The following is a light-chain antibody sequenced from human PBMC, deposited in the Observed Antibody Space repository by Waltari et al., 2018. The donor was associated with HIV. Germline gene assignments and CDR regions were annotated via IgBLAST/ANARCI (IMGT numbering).Light chain of an antibody. CDR1: QSVNNH. CDR3: QQRVNWRFT. J-gene: IGKJ3*01. V-gene: IGKV3-11*01. CDR2: EVS. Sequence: EVVLTQSPAILSLSPGERVTLSCRASQSVNNHLAWYHQKPGQAPRLLIYEVSKRATGIPARFSGSGSGTDFTLTISSLDPEDFGTYYCQQRVNWRFTFGPGTTVDLK.